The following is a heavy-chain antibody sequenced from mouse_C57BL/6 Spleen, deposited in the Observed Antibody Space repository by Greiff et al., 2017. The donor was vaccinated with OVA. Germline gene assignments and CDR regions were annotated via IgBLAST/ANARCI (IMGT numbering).Heavy chain of an antibody. CDR2: IDPENGDT. CDR3: TAHYYGSSYDFDY. J-gene: IGHJ2*01. Sequence: VQLQQSGAELVRPGASVKLSCTASGFNIKDDYMHWVKQRPEQGLEWIGWIDPENGDTEYASKFQGKATITADTSSNTAYLQLSSLTSEDTAVYYWTAHYYGSSYDFDYWGQGTTLTVSS. CDR1: GFNIKDDY. D-gene: IGHD1-1*01. V-gene: IGHV14-4*01.